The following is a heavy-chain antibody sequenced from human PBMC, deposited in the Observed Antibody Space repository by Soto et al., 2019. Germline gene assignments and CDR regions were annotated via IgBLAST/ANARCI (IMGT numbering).Heavy chain of an antibody. J-gene: IGHJ6*02. CDR1: GFTFSSYG. V-gene: IGHV3-30*18. CDR2: ISYDGSNK. D-gene: IGHD6-6*01. Sequence: QVQLVESGGGVVQPGRSLRLSCAASGFTFSSYGMHWVRQAPGKGLEWVAVISYDGSNKYYADSVKGRFTISRDNSKNTLYLQINSLRAEDTAVYYCAKDQIVIAAPPHYYYGMDVWGPGNTVTVSS. CDR3: AKDQIVIAAPPHYYYGMDV.